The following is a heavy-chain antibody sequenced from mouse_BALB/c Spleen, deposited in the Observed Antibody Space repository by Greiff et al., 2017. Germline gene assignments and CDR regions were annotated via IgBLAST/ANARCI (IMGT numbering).Heavy chain of an antibody. V-gene: IGHV10-1*02. J-gene: IGHJ2*01. CDR2: IRSKSNNYAT. Sequence: DVQLQESGGGLVQPKGSLKLSCAASGFTFNTYAMNWVRQAPGKGLEWVARIRSKSNNYATYYADSVKDRFTISRDDSQSMLYLQMNNLKTEDTAMYYCVRGGTTVDYWGQGTTLTVSS. CDR3: VRGGTTVDY. D-gene: IGHD1-1*01. CDR1: GFTFNTYA.